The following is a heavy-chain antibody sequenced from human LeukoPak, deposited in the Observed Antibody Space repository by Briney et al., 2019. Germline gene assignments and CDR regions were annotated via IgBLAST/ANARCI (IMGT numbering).Heavy chain of an antibody. CDR3: AKGVRGVIAYYFDF. D-gene: IGHD3-10*01. CDR2: ISSDGSDK. CDR1: GFILSSYV. J-gene: IGHJ4*02. V-gene: IGHV3-30*18. Sequence: GGSLRLSCAASGFILSSYVMHWVRQAPGKGLEWVAVISSDGSDKYYADSGKGRFTISRDNSKNQLYLQINSLRTEDTAVYYCAKGVRGVIAYYFDFWGQGTLVTVSS.